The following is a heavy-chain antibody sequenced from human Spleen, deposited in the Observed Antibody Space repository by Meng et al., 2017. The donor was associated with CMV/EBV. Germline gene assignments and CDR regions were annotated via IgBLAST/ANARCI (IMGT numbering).Heavy chain of an antibody. CDR2: TSYLSPSSP. D-gene: IGHD1-26*01. CDR1: GDSVSPPPDS. V-gene: IGHV6-1*01. CDR3: TREIEGGWDY. Sequence: CAISGDSVSPPPDSSPCLRHYPSPILEFVSPTSYLSPSSPPSSLSLQSRVTINADTSGNQFSLQLNSVTPKDTAVYYCTREIEGGWDYWGQGTLVTVSS. J-gene: IGHJ4*02.